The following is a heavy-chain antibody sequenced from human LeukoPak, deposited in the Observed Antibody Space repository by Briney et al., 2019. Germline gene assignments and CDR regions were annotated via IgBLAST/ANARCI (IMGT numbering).Heavy chain of an antibody. J-gene: IGHJ4*02. CDR3: ATDGRSSGWYGFDY. CDR2: ITSPVGRM. CDR1: GFTFSTYS. Sequence: GGSLRLSCAASGFTFSTYSMNWVRQAPGKGLEWVSSITSPVGRMYYADSLKGIITISRDNARSTLYRQMNSLRAEDTAVYYYATDGRSSGWYGFDYWGQGILVTVSS. V-gene: IGHV3-21*01. D-gene: IGHD6-19*01.